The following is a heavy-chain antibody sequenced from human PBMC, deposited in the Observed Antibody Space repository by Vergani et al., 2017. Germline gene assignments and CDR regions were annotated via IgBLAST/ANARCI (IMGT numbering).Heavy chain of an antibody. CDR1: GFTFSSYA. Sequence: QVQLVESGGGVVQPGRSLRLSCAASGFTFSSYAMHWVRQAPGKGLEWVAVISYDGSNKYYADSVKGRFTISRDNPKSTLYLQMNSLRAEDTAVYYCARDSNSGRGGGNIPKFWGQGTLVTVSS. D-gene: IGHD2-2*02. CDR3: ARDSNSGRGGGNIPKF. V-gene: IGHV3-30*01. CDR2: ISYDGSNK. J-gene: IGHJ4*02.